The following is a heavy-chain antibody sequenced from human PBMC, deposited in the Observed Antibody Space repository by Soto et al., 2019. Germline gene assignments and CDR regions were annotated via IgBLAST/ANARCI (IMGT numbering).Heavy chain of an antibody. Sequence: SETLSLTCAVYGGSFSGYYCSWIRQPPGKGLEWIGEINHSGSTNYNPSLKSRVTISVDTSKNQFSLKLSSVTAADTAVYYCARGPAMGYYYYYGMDVWGQGTTVTVSS. J-gene: IGHJ6*02. CDR3: ARGPAMGYYYYYGMDV. CDR2: INHSGST. D-gene: IGHD5-18*01. CDR1: GGSFSGYY. V-gene: IGHV4-34*01.